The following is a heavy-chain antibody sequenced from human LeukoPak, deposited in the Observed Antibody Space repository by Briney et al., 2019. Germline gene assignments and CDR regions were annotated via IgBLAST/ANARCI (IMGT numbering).Heavy chain of an antibody. V-gene: IGHV5-51*01. CDR1: GYSFSNYW. D-gene: IGHD5-12*01. CDR3: ARWIGWGRHAFDI. CDR2: IYPGDSDT. Sequence: GESLKISCKGSGYSFSNYWIGWVRQMPGIGLEWVGIIYPGDSDTRYSPSFQGQVTISADKSISTAYLQWSSLKASDTAMYYCARWIGWGRHAFDIWGQGTMVTVSS. J-gene: IGHJ3*02.